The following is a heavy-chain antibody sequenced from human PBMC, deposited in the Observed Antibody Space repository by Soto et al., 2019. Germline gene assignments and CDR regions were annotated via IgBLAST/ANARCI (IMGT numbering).Heavy chain of an antibody. CDR3: ARRNYYPSGDYFNDAFDM. D-gene: IGHD3-22*01. CDR2: ISYDGSSK. Sequence: PGGSLRLSCAASGFTFRTYAMHWVRQAPGKGLEWMAVISYDGSSKTYAASVQGRFTISRDNSENTLYLQMNSLRPEDTAVYYCARRNYYPSGDYFNDAFDMWGQGAMVTVSS. V-gene: IGHV3-30-3*01. CDR1: GFTFRTYA. J-gene: IGHJ3*02.